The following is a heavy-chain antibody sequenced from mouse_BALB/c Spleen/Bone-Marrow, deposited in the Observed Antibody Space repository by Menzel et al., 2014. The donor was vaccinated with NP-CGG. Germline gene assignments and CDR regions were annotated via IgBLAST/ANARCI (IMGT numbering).Heavy chain of an antibody. V-gene: IGHV1S56*01. CDR2: IYPGNVNT. J-gene: IGHJ4*01. CDR3: ARGGWLRDAMDY. Sequence: VKVVESGPELVKPGASVRISCKASGYTFTSYYIHWVKQRPGQGLEWIGWIYPGNVNTKYNEKFKGKATLTADKPSSTAYMQLSSLTSEDSAVYFCARGGWLRDAMDYWGQGTSVTVSS. D-gene: IGHD2-2*01. CDR1: GYTFTSYY.